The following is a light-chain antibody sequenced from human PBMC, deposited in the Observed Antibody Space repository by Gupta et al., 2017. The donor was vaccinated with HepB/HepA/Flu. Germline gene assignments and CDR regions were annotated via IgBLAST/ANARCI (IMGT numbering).Light chain of an antibody. CDR1: QAINIY. CDR3: QHFYNYPLT. J-gene: IGKJ5*01. CDR2: AAS. Sequence: DIQLTQSPSFLSASVGDRVTITCRASQAINIYLAWYQQKPGKAPKLLISAASTLESGVPSRFSGSASGTEFTLTISSLQPEDFASYYCQHFYNYPLTFGHGTRMEIK. V-gene: IGKV1-9*01.